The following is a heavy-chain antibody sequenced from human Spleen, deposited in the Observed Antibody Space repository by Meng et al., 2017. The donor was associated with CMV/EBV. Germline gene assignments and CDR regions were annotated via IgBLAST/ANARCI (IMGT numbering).Heavy chain of an antibody. CDR3: AGSRPGGGACDY. Sequence: QVQIQESGPGLGKPSETLSLTCLVSGASIKNYNWTWVRQPAGQGLEWIGLIQVIGHTAYNPSLKSRVTVSLDASKSQFSLTLNSVTAADTATYYCAGSRPGGGACDYWGQGILVTVSS. CDR1: GASIKNYN. V-gene: IGHV4-4*07. D-gene: IGHD3-16*01. CDR2: IQVIGHT. J-gene: IGHJ4*02.